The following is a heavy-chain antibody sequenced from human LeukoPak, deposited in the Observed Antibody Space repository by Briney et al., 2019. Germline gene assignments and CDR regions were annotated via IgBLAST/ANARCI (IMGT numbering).Heavy chain of an antibody. D-gene: IGHD3-22*01. Sequence: GASVKVSCKASGYTFTSYYMHWVRQAPGQGLEWMGIINPSGGSTSYAQKFQGRVTMTRDMSTSTVYMELSSLRSEDTAVYYCARDLKKESDSSGPVTFDPWGQGTLVTVSS. CDR1: GYTFTSYY. CDR3: ARDLKKESDSSGPVTFDP. V-gene: IGHV1-46*01. J-gene: IGHJ5*02. CDR2: INPSGGST.